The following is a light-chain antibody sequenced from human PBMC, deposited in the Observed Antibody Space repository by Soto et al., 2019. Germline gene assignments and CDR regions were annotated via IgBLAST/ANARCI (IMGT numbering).Light chain of an antibody. V-gene: IGKV3-15*01. Sequence: EIVLTQSPGTLSLSPGERATLSCMASQSVSSSYLAWYQQKPGQAPRLLIYGASTRATGIPARFSGSGSGTEFTLTISSLQSEDFAVYFCQQYNIWPQTFGQGTKVDIK. CDR1: QSVSSSY. CDR2: GAS. J-gene: IGKJ1*01. CDR3: QQYNIWPQT.